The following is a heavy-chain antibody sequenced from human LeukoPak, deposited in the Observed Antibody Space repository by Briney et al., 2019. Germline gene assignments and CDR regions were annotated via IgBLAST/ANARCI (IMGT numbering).Heavy chain of an antibody. Sequence: SVKVSCKASGGTFSSYAISWVRQAPGQGLEWMGGIIPIFGTANYAQKFQGGVTITADESTSTAYMELSSLRSEDTAVYYCARGLRYFDWSLDYWGQGTLVTVSS. CDR3: ARGLRYFDWSLDY. CDR1: GGTFSSYA. V-gene: IGHV1-69*13. J-gene: IGHJ4*02. CDR2: IIPIFGTA. D-gene: IGHD3-9*01.